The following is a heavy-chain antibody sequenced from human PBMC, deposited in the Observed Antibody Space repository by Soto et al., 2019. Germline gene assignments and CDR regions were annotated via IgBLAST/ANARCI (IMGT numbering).Heavy chain of an antibody. Sequence: PGESLKISCQVSGDDFDMYWIAWVRQTPGRGLEWIGIIYPGDSETKYSPSFQGRVTISADRSTKTAYLQWSGLKASDTATYYCARHRRAIVASTDPLHIWGLGTLVTVSS. J-gene: IGHJ3*02. CDR2: IYPGDSET. V-gene: IGHV5-51*01. CDR3: ARHRRAIVASTDPLHI. CDR1: GDDFDMYW. D-gene: IGHD5-12*01.